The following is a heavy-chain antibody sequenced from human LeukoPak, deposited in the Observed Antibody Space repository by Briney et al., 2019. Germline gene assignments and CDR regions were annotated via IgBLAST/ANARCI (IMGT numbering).Heavy chain of an antibody. CDR3: ARDEVTY. CDR1: GFTFSNYR. J-gene: IGHJ4*02. Sequence: GGSLRLSCAAAGFTFSNYRMSSVRQAPGKGLEWVAHINKDGSEKYYVDSVKGRFTISRDNAKNSLYLQMNSLRDEDTAVYYCARDEVTYWGQGTLVTVSS. V-gene: IGHV3-7*01. CDR2: INKDGSEK.